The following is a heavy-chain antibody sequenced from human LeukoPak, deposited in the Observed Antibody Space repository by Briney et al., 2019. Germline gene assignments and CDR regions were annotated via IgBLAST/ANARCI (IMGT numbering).Heavy chain of an antibody. D-gene: IGHD3-10*01. CDR2: ISGSGGST. J-gene: IGHJ4*02. V-gene: IGHV3-23*01. Sequence: PGGSLRLSCAASGFTFGSYAMSWVRQAPGKGLEWVSAISGSGGSTYYADSVKGRFTISRDNSKNTLYLQMNSLRAEDTAVYYCAIPYYGSGSFKYWGQGTLVTVSS. CDR1: GFTFGSYA. CDR3: AIPYYGSGSFKY.